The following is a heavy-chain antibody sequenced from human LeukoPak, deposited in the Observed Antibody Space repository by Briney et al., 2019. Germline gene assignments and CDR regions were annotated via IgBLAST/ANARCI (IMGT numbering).Heavy chain of an antibody. D-gene: IGHD1-26*01. J-gene: IGHJ4*02. V-gene: IGHV1-2*02. CDR2: INPKSGGT. Sequence: EASVKVSCKASGYSFTGHYMHWVRQAPGQGLEWMGWINPKSGGTNYAQKFQGRVTMTRDTSISTAYMELSRLRSDDTAVYYCARAYSGSYSRLDYWGQGTLVTVSS. CDR1: GYSFTGHY. CDR3: ARAYSGSYSRLDY.